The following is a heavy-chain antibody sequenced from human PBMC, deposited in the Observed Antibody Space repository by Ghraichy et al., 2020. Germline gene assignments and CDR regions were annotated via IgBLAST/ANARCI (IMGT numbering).Heavy chain of an antibody. V-gene: IGHV5-51*01. CDR1: GYRFTNHW. CDR2: IYPGDSDT. Sequence: GESLNISCKGSGYRFTNHWIGWVRQMPGKGLEWMGTIYPGDSDTRYSPSFQGQVTISADKSISTAYLQWSSLKASDTAMYYCARRGNATDAGDSFDIWGRGTMITVSS. CDR3: ARRGNATDAGDSFDI. J-gene: IGHJ3*02.